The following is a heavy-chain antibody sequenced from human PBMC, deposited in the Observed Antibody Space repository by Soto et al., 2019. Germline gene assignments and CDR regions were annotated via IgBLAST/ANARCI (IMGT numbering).Heavy chain of an antibody. CDR1: GFTFSSYG. Sequence: PGGSLRLSCAASGFTFSSYGMHWVRQAPGKGLEWVAVIWYDGSNKYYADSVKGRFTISRDNSKNTLYLQMNSLRAEDTAVYYCAREFGGVPAATPNNWFDPWGQGTLVTVSS. V-gene: IGHV3-33*01. D-gene: IGHD2-2*02. CDR2: IWYDGSNK. J-gene: IGHJ5*02. CDR3: AREFGGVPAATPNNWFDP.